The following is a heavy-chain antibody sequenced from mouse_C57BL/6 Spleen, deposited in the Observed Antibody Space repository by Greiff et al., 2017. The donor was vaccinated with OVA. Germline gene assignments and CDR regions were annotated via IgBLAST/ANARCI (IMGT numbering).Heavy chain of an antibody. Sequence: QVQLQQPGAELVKPGASVKLSCKASGYTFTSYWMHWVKQRPGRGLEWIGRIDPNSGGTKYNEKFKSKATLTVDNPSSTAYMQLSSLTSEDSAVYYCARGPHTTVVGGYFDVWGTGTTVTVSS. CDR1: GYTFTSYW. CDR2: IDPNSGGT. CDR3: ARGPHTTVVGGYFDV. D-gene: IGHD1-1*01. V-gene: IGHV1-72*01. J-gene: IGHJ1*03.